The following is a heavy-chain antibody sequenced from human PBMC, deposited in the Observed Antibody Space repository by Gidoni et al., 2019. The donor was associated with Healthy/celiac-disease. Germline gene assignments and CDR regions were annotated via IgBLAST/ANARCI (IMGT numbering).Heavy chain of an antibody. CDR2: IIPSLGIA. CDR1: GGTFSSYT. J-gene: IGHJ4*02. Sequence: QVQLVQSGAEVKKPGSSVKVSCKASGGTFSSYTISWVRQAPGQGIEWMGRIIPSLGIANYAQKFQGRVTITADKSTSTAYMELSSLRSEDTAVYYCARDPGGGDFWSGYCAYWGQGTLVTVSS. D-gene: IGHD3-3*01. V-gene: IGHV1-69*08. CDR3: ARDPGGGDFWSGYCAY.